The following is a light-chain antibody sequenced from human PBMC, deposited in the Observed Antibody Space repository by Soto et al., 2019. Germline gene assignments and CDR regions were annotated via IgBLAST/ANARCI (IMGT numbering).Light chain of an antibody. Sequence: QSVLTQPPSVSGAPGQRVTISCTGSSSNIGAGYDVHWYQQLPGTAPKLLIYGNSNRPSGVPDRFSGSKSGTSASLAITGLQAEDEADYYCQSYDSRRRFWVFGGGTKLTV. CDR2: GNS. J-gene: IGLJ3*02. CDR3: QSYDSRRRFWV. CDR1: SSNIGAGYD. V-gene: IGLV1-40*01.